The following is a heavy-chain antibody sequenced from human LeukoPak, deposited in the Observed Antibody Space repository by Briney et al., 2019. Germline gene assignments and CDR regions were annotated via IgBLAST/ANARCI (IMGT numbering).Heavy chain of an antibody. Sequence: SETLSLTCTVSGGSTSSYYWSWIRQPPGKGLEWIGYIYYSGSTNYNPSLKSRVTISVDTSKNQFSLKLSSVTAADTAVYYCARGITMVRGVISWFDPWGQGTLVTVSS. CDR3: ARGITMVRGVISWFDP. J-gene: IGHJ5*02. CDR1: GGSTSSYY. CDR2: IYYSGST. D-gene: IGHD3-10*01. V-gene: IGHV4-59*01.